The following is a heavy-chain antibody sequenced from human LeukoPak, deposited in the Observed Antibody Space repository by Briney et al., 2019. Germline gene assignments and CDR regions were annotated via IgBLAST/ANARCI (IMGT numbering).Heavy chain of an antibody. V-gene: IGHV3-21*01. CDR1: GFIFSSYN. CDR2: ISNGGRYL. J-gene: IGHJ4*02. D-gene: IGHD3-10*01. Sequence: GGSLRPSCAASGFIFSSYNMNWVRQAPGKGLEWVSSISNGGRYLYYADSVKGRFTISRDNAKNSLYLQMNSLRAEDTAVYYCARDSTYGDLDYWGQGTLVTVSS. CDR3: ARDSTYGDLDY.